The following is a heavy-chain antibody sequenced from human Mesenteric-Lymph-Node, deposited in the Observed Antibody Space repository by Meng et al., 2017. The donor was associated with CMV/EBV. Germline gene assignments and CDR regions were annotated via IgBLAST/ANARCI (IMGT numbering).Heavy chain of an antibody. CDR1: GFSFSSYG. J-gene: IGHJ4*02. CDR3: AKDGLGQEIFGVVILNLDY. V-gene: IGHV3-30*02. CDR2: IRYDGSNK. Sequence: GESLKISCAASGFSFSSYGMHWVRQVPGKGLEWVAFIRYDGSNKYYADSVKGRFTISRDNSKNTLYLQMNSLRAEDTAVYYCAKDGLGQEIFGVVILNLDYWGQGTLVTVSS. D-gene: IGHD3-3*01.